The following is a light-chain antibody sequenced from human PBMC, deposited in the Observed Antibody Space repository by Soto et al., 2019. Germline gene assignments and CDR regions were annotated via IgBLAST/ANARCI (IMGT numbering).Light chain of an antibody. V-gene: IGKV1-5*01. J-gene: IGKJ1*01. Sequence: DIQRTQSSSTMSSSVGYRSTITGLVSQTINNWLAWYQQKPGKDPKILVYDVSTLESGVQSRFRGSGSGTEFTLTIYNLQPDDSATYYCQQYDTFWTLGQGTKLDIK. CDR2: DVS. CDR1: QTINNW. CDR3: QQYDTFWT.